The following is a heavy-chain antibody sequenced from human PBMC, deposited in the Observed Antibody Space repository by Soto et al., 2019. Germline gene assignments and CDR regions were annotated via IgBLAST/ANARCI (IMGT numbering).Heavy chain of an antibody. CDR1: GYTFTSYG. CDR3: ARESQTNDYGDYSGHLFDY. J-gene: IGHJ4*02. V-gene: IGHV1-18*01. CDR2: ISAYNGNT. D-gene: IGHD4-17*01. Sequence: ASVKVSCKASGYTFTSYGISWVRQAPGQGLEWMGWISAYNGNTNYAQKLQGRVTMTTDTSTSTAYMELRSLRSDDTAVYYCARESQTNDYGDYSGHLFDYWGQGTLVTVSS.